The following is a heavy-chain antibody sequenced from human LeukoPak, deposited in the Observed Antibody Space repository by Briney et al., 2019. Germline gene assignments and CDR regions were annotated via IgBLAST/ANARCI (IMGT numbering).Heavy chain of an antibody. CDR2: IIPIFGTA. CDR1: GYTFTSYY. V-gene: IGHV1-69*13. CDR3: ARDFDSAYYYGSGSYYP. J-gene: IGHJ5*02. D-gene: IGHD3-10*01. Sequence: GASVKVSCKASGYTFTSYYMHWVRQAPGQGLEWMGGIIPIFGTANYAQKFQGRVTITADESTSTAYMELSSLRSEDTAVYYCARDFDSAYYYGSGSYYPWGQGTLVTVSS.